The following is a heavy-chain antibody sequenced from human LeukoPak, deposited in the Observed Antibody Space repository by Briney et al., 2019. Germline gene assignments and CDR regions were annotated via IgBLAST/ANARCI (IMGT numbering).Heavy chain of an antibody. J-gene: IGHJ4*02. CDR1: GYTFTSYG. V-gene: IGHV1-18*01. D-gene: IGHD6-6*01. CDR3: ARVRMAEYSSSPFDY. CDR2: ISVYNGNT. Sequence: ASVKVSCKASGYTFTSYGISWVRQAPGQGLEWMGWISVYNGNTNYAQKLQGRVTMTTDTSTSTAYMELRSLRSDDTAVYYCARVRMAEYSSSPFDYWGQGTLVTVSS.